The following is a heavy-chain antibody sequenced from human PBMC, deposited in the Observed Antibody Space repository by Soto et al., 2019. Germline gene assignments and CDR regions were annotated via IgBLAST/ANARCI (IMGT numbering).Heavy chain of an antibody. CDR3: ATVRAQYFDY. CDR1: GCSISSDYYY. CDR2: IYYTGST. V-gene: IGHV4-30-4*01. Sequence: HVQLQESGPGLVKPSQTLSLTCTVSGCSISSDYYYWSWIRQPPGKGLEWLAFIYYTGSTYYNPSLKSRLTISIDTSKNQFSLSLRSVTAADTAVYYCATVRAQYFDYWGQGTLVTVSS. J-gene: IGHJ4*02.